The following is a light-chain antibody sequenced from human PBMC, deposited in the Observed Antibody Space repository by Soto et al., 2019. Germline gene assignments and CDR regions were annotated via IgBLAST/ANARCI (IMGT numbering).Light chain of an antibody. CDR1: SSDVGAYNY. Sequence: QSVLTQPASVSGSPGQSITISCTGTSSDVGAYNYVSWFQQHPGKAPKLLIYEVSNRPSGVSYLFSGSTSGSTASLTISGLQAEDEADYYCSSYTRSRTYVFGTGTKVTVL. CDR2: EVS. V-gene: IGLV2-14*01. CDR3: SSYTRSRTYV. J-gene: IGLJ1*01.